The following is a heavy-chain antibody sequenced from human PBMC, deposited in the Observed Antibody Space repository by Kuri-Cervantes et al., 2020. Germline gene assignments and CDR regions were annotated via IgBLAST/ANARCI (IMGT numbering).Heavy chain of an antibody. D-gene: IGHD6-19*01. CDR2: ISSSSSTI. J-gene: IGHJ4*02. V-gene: IGHV3-48*01. CDR1: GFTFSSYS. Sequence: GGSLRLSCAASGFTFSSYSMNWVRQAPGKGLVWVSYISSSSSTIYYADSVKGRFTISRDNAKNSLYLQMNSLRAEDTAVYYCAKSSAGGGYSNDWSPGYWGQGTLVTVSS. CDR3: AKSSAGGGYSNDWSPGY.